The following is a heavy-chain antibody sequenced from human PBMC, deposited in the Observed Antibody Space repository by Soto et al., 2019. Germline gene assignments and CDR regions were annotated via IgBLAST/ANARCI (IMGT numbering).Heavy chain of an antibody. V-gene: IGHV3-33*01. CDR2: GWYDGSNT. CDR3: ARDVGDIVIAPLNYDMDV. Sequence: VQLVESGGGVVQPGTSLRLSCEASGFTFSRSGMHWVRQSPGKGLEWVAVGWYDGSNTYYADSVKGRFTISRDNSKNTLYPQMNSLSAGDTAVYYWARDVGDIVIAPLNYDMDVWGRGTTVTVSS. J-gene: IGHJ6*04. CDR1: GFTFSRSG. D-gene: IGHD1-26*01.